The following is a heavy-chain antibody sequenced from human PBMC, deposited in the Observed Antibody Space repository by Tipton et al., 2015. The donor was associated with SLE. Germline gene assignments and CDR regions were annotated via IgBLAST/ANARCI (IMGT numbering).Heavy chain of an antibody. Sequence: LRLSCAASGFTVSSNYMGWVRQAPGKGLEWIGYIYYSGSTNYNPSLKSRVTISVDTSKNQFSLKLSSVTAADTAVYYCVRRMVFGGDYFDYWGQGTLVTVSS. J-gene: IGHJ4*02. CDR1: GFTVSSNY. V-gene: IGHV4-59*08. D-gene: IGHD3-10*02. CDR2: IYYSGST. CDR3: VRRMVFGGDYFDY.